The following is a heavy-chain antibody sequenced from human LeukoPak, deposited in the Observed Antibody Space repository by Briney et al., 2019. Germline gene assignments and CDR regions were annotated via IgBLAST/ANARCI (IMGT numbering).Heavy chain of an antibody. CDR2: IYPGDSDT. Sequence: GESLKISCKGFGYSFTSYWIAWVRQMPGKGLEWMGIIYPGDSDTRYSPSFQGQVTISADKSISTAYLQWSSLKASDTAMYYCARYCSGGSCYSEFTFDYWGQGTLVTVSS. J-gene: IGHJ4*02. V-gene: IGHV5-51*01. D-gene: IGHD2-15*01. CDR1: GYSFTSYW. CDR3: ARYCSGGSCYSEFTFDY.